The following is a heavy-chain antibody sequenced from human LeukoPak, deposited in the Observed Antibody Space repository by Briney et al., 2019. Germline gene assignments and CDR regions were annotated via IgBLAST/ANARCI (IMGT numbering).Heavy chain of an antibody. CDR1: GYTFTGYY. V-gene: IGHV1-2*06. D-gene: IGHD5-18*01. CDR3: AIGYSYGSYYYYYMDV. CDR2: INPNSGGT. Sequence: GASVKVSCKASGYTFTGYYMHWVRQAPGQGLEWMGRINPNSGGTNYAQKFQGRVTITTDESTSTAYMELSSLRSEDTAVYYCAIGYSYGSYYYYYMDVWGKGTTVTVSS. J-gene: IGHJ6*03.